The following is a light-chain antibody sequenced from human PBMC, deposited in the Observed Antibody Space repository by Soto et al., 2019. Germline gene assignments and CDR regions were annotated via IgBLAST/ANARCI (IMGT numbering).Light chain of an antibody. CDR1: QSVSSSY. Sequence: EMVLTQSPGTLSLSPGERATLSCRASQSVSSSYSAWYQQKPGQAPRLLIYGASSRATGIPDRFSGSGSGTDFTLTISSLEPEDFAVYYCQQYGSSPWPFGQGTQVEIK. CDR2: GAS. V-gene: IGKV3-20*01. CDR3: QQYGSSPWP. J-gene: IGKJ1*01.